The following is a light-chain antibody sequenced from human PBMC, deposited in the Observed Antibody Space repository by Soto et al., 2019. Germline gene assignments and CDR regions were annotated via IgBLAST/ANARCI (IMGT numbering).Light chain of an antibody. CDR1: QSISSW. CDR2: DAS. V-gene: IGKV1-5*01. CDR3: QQYNSYPLT. J-gene: IGKJ4*01. Sequence: DIQMTQTPSTLSASVGDRVTITCRASQSISSWLAWYQQKPGKAPKLLIYDASSLESGVPSRFSGSGSGTEFTLTISSLQPDDFATYYCQQYNSYPLTFGGGIKVDIK.